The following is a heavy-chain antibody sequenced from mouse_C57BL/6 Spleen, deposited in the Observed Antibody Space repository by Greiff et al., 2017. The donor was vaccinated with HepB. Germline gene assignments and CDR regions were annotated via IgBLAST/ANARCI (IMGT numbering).Heavy chain of an antibody. J-gene: IGHJ2*01. D-gene: IGHD2-5*01. Sequence: VQLQQSGAELARPGASVKLSCKASGYTFTSYGISWVKQRTGQGLEWIGEIYPRSGNTYYNEKFKGKATLTADKSSSTAYMELRSLTSEDSAVYFCARWGNSNYYFDYWGQGTTLTVSS. CDR3: ARWGNSNYYFDY. V-gene: IGHV1-81*01. CDR2: IYPRSGNT. CDR1: GYTFTSYG.